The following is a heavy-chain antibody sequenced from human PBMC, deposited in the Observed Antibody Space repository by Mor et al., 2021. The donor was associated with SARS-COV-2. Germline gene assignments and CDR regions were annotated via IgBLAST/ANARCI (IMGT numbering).Heavy chain of an antibody. Sequence: VKGRFTISRHNSKNTLYLQMNNLRAEDTAVYYCARAHRRYFDYWGQGTLVTVSS. V-gene: IGHV3-66*01. CDR3: ARAHRRYFDY. J-gene: IGHJ4*02.